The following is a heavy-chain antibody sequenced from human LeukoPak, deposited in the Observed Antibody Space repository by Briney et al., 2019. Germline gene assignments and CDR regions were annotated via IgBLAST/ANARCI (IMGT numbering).Heavy chain of an antibody. D-gene: IGHD2-15*01. J-gene: IGHJ1*01. V-gene: IGHV4-59*08. Sequence: SETLSLTCTVSGGSISSYYWSWIRQPPGKGLEWIGYIYYSGSTNHSPSLKSRVTISVDTSKNQFSLKLSSVTAADTAVYCCATLRYCSGGSCYPKYFHHWGQGTLVTVSS. CDR3: ATLRYCSGGSCYPKYFHH. CDR1: GGSISSYY. CDR2: IYYSGST.